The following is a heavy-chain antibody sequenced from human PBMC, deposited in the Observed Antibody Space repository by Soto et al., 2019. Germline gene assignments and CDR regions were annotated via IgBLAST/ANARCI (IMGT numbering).Heavy chain of an antibody. Sequence: GSLRLSCAASGFTFSSYGMHWVRQAPGKGLEWVAVISYDGSNKYYADSVKGRFTISRDNSKNTLYLQMNSLRAEDTAVYYCAKSRKDYWGQGTLVTVSS. D-gene: IGHD6-13*01. CDR1: GFTFSSYG. V-gene: IGHV3-30*18. J-gene: IGHJ4*02. CDR2: ISYDGSNK. CDR3: AKSRKDY.